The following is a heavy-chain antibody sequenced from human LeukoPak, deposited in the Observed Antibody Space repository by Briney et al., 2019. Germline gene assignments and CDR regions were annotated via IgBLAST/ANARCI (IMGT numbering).Heavy chain of an antibody. V-gene: IGHV3-30*18. J-gene: IGHJ4*02. CDR1: GFTFSSYG. CDR2: ISYDGSNK. Sequence: GGSLRLSCAASGFTFSSYGMHWVRQAPGKGLEWVAVISYDGSNKYYADSVKGRFTISRDNSKNTLYLQMNSLRAEDTAVYYCAKDGHYYGSGSYYTDHGDYWGQGTPVTVSS. D-gene: IGHD3-10*01. CDR3: AKDGHYYGSGSYYTDHGDY.